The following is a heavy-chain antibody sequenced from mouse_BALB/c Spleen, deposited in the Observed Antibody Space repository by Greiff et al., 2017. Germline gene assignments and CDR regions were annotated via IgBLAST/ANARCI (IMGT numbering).Heavy chain of an antibody. V-gene: IGHV5-4*02. Sequence: EVMLVESGGGLVKPGGSLKLSCAASGFTFSDYYMYWVRQTPEKRLEWVATISDGGSYTYYPDSVKGRFTISRDNAKNNLYLQMSSLKSEDTAMYYCARDHGYYAWFAYWGQGTLVTVSA. CDR3: ARDHGYYAWFAY. D-gene: IGHD2-3*01. CDR1: GFTFSDYY. CDR2: ISDGGSYT. J-gene: IGHJ3*01.